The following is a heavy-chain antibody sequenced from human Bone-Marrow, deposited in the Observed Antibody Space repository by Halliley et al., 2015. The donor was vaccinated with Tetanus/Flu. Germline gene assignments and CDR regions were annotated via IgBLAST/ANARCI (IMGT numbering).Heavy chain of an antibody. V-gene: IGHV4-59*01. CDR2: IYSSGNT. J-gene: IGHJ4*02. D-gene: IGHD7-27*01. Sequence: EGMGYIYSSGNTYYTPSLKRRVTMSVDTSKNQFSLNPSSGAAADTAFNYCVRDRVPNWGFDYWGQGTLVTVSS. CDR3: VRDRVPNWGFDY.